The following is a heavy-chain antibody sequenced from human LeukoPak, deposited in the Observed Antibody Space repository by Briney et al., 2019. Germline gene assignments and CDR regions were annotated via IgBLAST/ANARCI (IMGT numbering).Heavy chain of an antibody. CDR2: INPNSGGT. J-gene: IGHJ4*02. D-gene: IGHD2-15*01. Sequence: ASVKVSCKASGYTFTGYYMHWVRQAHGQGLEWMGWINPNSGGTNYAQKFQGRVTMTRDTSISTVYMEVSRLRSDDTAVYSCARDTGLFCSDGSCYSMDYWGQGTLVTVSS. V-gene: IGHV1-2*02. CDR3: ARDTGLFCSDGSCYSMDY. CDR1: GYTFTGYY.